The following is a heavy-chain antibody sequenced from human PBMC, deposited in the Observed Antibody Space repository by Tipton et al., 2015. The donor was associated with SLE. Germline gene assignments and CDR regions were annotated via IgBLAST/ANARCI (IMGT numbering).Heavy chain of an antibody. CDR1: GDSISSSSDS. CDR2: VYYSGST. V-gene: IGHV4-39*07. J-gene: IGHJ5*02. D-gene: IGHD3-10*01. CDR3: ARDCFSDTTYDYGSGSHYAWFDP. Sequence: TLSLTCTVSGDSISSSSDSWAWIRQPPGKGLEWIGSVYYSGSTYYNPSLQSRFTMAVDTSKNQFSLNLRSLTAADTAVYYCARDCFSDTTYDYGSGSHYAWFDPWGQGTLVTVSS.